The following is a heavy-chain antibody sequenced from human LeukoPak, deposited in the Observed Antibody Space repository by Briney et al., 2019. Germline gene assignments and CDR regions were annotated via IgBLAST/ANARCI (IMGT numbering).Heavy chain of an antibody. CDR2: VKQDGSEK. Sequence: GGSLRLSCAASGFTFSIYWMSWVRQAPGKGLEWVANVKQDGSEKFYVDSVKGRFTISRDNPRNTLYLQMNSLRPEDTAVYFCAKRGVVIRVILVGFHKEAYYFDSWGQGALVTVSS. J-gene: IGHJ4*02. D-gene: IGHD3-22*01. CDR1: GFTFSIYW. CDR3: AKRGVVIRVILVGFHKEAYYFDS. V-gene: IGHV3-7*03.